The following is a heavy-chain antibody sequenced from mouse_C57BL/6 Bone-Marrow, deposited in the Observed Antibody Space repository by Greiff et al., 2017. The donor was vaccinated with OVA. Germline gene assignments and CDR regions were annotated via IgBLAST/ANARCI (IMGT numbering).Heavy chain of an antibody. Sequence: QVQLQQPGAELVKPGASVKLSCKASGYTFTSYWMQWVKQRPGQGLEWIGEIDPSDSYTNYNQKFKGKATLTVDTSSSTAYMQLSSLTSEDSAVYYCAREVGTTVVAPNYFDYWGQGTTLTVSS. CDR2: IDPSDSYT. V-gene: IGHV1-50*01. J-gene: IGHJ2*01. CDR1: GYTFTSYW. D-gene: IGHD1-1*01. CDR3: AREVGTTVVAPNYFDY.